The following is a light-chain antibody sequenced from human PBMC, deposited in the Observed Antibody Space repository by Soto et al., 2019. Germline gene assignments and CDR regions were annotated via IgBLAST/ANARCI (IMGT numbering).Light chain of an antibody. V-gene: IGKV3-20*01. Sequence: DIVLTQSPGTLSLSPGEGATLSCRASQSVSSSYLGWYQQKPGQAPRLLIFAASSRATGIPDRFSGSGSGTEFTLTISRLEHEDFAVYYCQQYCSSPYTFGQGTKLEIK. CDR2: AAS. CDR3: QQYCSSPYT. CDR1: QSVSSSY. J-gene: IGKJ2*01.